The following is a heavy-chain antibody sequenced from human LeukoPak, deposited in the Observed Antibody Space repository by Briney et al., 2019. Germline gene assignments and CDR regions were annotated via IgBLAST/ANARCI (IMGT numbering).Heavy chain of an antibody. D-gene: IGHD6-19*01. CDR2: ISAYNGNT. V-gene: IGHV1-18*01. CDR3: ARTEYSSGRSAFDI. Sequence: ASVKVSCKASGYTFTRNGISGVRQAPGQGLEWMGWISAYNGNTNYAQKLQGRVTMTTDTSTSTAHMELRSLRSDDTAVYYCARTEYSSGRSAFDIWGQGTMVTVSS. J-gene: IGHJ3*02. CDR1: GYTFTRNG.